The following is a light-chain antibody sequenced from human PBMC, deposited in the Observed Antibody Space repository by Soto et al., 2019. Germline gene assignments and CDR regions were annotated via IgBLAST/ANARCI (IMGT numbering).Light chain of an antibody. Sequence: DIQMAQSPSTLSASVGDRVTITCRASQSISSWLAWYQQKPGNAPKLLIYDASSLESGVPSRVSGSGSGTVVTLTIISLQPDNFATNFFQLYISYSSWTFGQGTEVEI. CDR3: QLYISYSSWT. CDR1: QSISSW. J-gene: IGKJ1*01. V-gene: IGKV1-5*01. CDR2: DAS.